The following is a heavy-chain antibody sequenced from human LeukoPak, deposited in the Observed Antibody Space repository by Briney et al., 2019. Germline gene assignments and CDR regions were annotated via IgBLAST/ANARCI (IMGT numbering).Heavy chain of an antibody. Sequence: ASVKVSCKASGYTFTGYYMHWVRQAPGQGLEWMGWINPNSGNTGYAQKFQGRVTITRNTSISTAYMELRSLRSEDTAVYYCAIGAFYCSSTSCYHEYAFDIWGQGTMVTVSS. CDR3: AIGAFYCSSTSCYHEYAFDI. CDR2: INPNSGNT. V-gene: IGHV1-8*02. D-gene: IGHD2-2*01. CDR1: GYTFTGYY. J-gene: IGHJ3*02.